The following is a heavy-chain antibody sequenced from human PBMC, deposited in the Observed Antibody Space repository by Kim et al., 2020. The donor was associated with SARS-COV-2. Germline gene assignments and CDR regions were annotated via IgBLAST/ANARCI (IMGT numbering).Heavy chain of an antibody. CDR1: GGSVSSTNYY. J-gene: IGHJ4*02. Sequence: SETLSLTCTVSGGSVSSTNYYWGWIRQPPGKGLEWIGSIFYSGSTHYSPSLKSRVTISLDMAKNQVSLKLSSVTAADTAIYYCARRGDYWGQGTLVTVSS. D-gene: IGHD3-16*01. CDR2: IFYSGST. V-gene: IGHV4-39*01. CDR3: ARRGDY.